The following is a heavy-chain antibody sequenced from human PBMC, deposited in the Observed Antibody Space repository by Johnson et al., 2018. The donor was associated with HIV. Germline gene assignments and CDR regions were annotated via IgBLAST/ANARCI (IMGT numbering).Heavy chain of an antibody. CDR2: ISYDGSNK. J-gene: IGHJ3*02. Sequence: QVQLVESGGGVVQPGRSLRLSCAASGFTFSSYAMHWVRQAPGKGLEWVAVISYDGSNKYYADSMKGRFTISRDNSKNTLYLQMNSLRAEDTAVYYCARALEVGATTANEAFDIWGQGTMVTVSS. CDR3: ARALEVGATTANEAFDI. D-gene: IGHD1-26*01. CDR1: GFTFSSYA. V-gene: IGHV3-30-3*01.